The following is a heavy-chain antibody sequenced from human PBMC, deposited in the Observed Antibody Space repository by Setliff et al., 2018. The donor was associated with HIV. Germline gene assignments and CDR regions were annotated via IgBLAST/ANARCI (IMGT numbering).Heavy chain of an antibody. Sequence: GESLKISCAASGFTFSSYWMAWVRQCPGKGLEWVANIQQHGSEIHYVASVEGRFTISRDNAKNSLYLQMNSLRAEDTAVYYCANMQWVSNAWYSFDYWGQGALVTVSS. D-gene: IGHD6-19*01. CDR2: IQQHGSEI. CDR3: ANMQWVSNAWYSFDY. J-gene: IGHJ4*02. CDR1: GFTFSSYW. V-gene: IGHV3-7*05.